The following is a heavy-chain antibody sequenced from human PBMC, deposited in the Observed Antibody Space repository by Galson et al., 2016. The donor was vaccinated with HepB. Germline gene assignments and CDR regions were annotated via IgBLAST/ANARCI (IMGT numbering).Heavy chain of an antibody. CDR2: INWNSGRI. CDR3: AKGAAGMIMFGRVFDY. D-gene: IGHD3-16*01. Sequence: SLRLSCAASGFTFHDYAIHWVRQAPGKGLEWVSGINWNSGRIGYADSVRGRFTISRDNAKNSLYLQMNSLRAEDTALYYCAKGAAGMIMFGRVFDYWGQGILVTVSS. CDR1: GFTFHDYA. V-gene: IGHV3-9*01. J-gene: IGHJ4*02.